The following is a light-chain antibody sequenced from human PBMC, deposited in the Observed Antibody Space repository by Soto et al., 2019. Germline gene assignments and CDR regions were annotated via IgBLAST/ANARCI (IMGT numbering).Light chain of an antibody. J-gene: IGKJ5*01. CDR2: DAS. Sequence: EVVLTQSPGTLSLSPGERATLSCRASQSVSSSYLAWYQQKPGQAPRLLIYDASNRATGIPARFSGSGSETDFTLTISSLEPEDSAVYFCQQRARWVTFGQGTRLEI. CDR3: QQRARWVT. CDR1: QSVSSSY. V-gene: IGKV3D-20*02.